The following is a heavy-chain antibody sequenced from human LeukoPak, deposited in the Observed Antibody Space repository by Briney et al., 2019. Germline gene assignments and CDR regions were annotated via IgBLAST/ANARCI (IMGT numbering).Heavy chain of an antibody. CDR2: INHSGST. Sequence: PSETLSLTCAVYGGSFSGYYWSWIRQPPGKGLERIGEINHSGSTNYNPSLKSRVTISVDTSKNQFSLKLSSVTAADTAVYYCARGPRIAAAGIDYWGQGTLVTVSS. V-gene: IGHV4-34*01. CDR3: ARGPRIAAAGIDY. J-gene: IGHJ4*02. D-gene: IGHD6-13*01. CDR1: GGSFSGYY.